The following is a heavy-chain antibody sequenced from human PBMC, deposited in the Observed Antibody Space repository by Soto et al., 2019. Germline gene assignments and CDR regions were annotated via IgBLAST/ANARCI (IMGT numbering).Heavy chain of an antibody. V-gene: IGHV1-24*01. CDR1: GYTLTELS. J-gene: IGHJ4*02. CDR3: ATSSLPKYCSGGSCPYYFDY. CDR2: FDPEDGET. D-gene: IGHD2-15*01. Sequence: ASVKVSCKVSGYTLTELSMHWVRQAPGKGLEWMGGFDPEDGETIYAQKFQGRVTMTEDTSTDTAYMELSSLRSEDTAVYYCATSSLPKYCSGGSCPYYFDYWGQGTLVTVSS.